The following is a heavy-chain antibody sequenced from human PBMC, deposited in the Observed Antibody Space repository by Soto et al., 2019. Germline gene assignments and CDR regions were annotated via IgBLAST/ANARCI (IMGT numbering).Heavy chain of an antibody. CDR1: SYY. J-gene: IGHJ4*02. Sequence: SYYGLWIRQKQRKGLEWIGYIYYSGSTNYNPSLKSRITTNPATSKNQFSLQLNSVTPEDTAVYYCASDGYYYHRSGYYYADYWGQGTLVTRLL. D-gene: IGHD3-22*01. V-gene: IGHV4-59*12. CDR2: IYYSGST. CDR3: ASDGYYYHRSGYYYADY.